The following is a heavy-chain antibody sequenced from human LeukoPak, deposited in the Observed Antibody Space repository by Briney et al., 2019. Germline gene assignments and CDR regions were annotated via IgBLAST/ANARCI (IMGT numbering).Heavy chain of an antibody. CDR1: GYTFTGYY. D-gene: IGHD3-22*01. CDR3: ARVGHHYDSCGYYTFDY. V-gene: IGHV1-2*02. J-gene: IGHJ4*02. CDR2: INPKSGDI. Sequence: ASVKVSCKASGYTFTGYYIHWVRQAPGQGLECMAWINPKSGDINYAQKFQGRVTMTGDTSISTAHMELSRLRSDDTALYYCARVGHHYDSCGYYTFDYWGQGTLVTVSS.